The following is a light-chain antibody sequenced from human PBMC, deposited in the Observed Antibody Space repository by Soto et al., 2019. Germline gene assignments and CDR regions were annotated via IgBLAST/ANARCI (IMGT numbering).Light chain of an antibody. CDR1: TGAVTSDHY. V-gene: IGLV7-46*01. J-gene: IGLJ2*01. Sequence: QAVVSQEPSLTVSPGGTVTLTCGSSTGAVTSDHYPYWFQQKPGQAPRTLISDTSNKHPWTPARFSGSLFGGKAALTLSGAQPEDEAEYYCLLSYSGSRVFGGGTQLTVL. CDR3: LLSYSGSRV. CDR2: DTS.